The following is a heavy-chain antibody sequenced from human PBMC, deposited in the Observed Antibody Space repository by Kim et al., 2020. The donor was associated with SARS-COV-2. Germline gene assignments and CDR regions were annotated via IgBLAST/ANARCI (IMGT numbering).Heavy chain of an antibody. CDR1: GDSISSSCNY. CDR3: ARPPHDSTAYVAY. D-gene: IGHD3-10*02. J-gene: IGHJ4*01. V-gene: IGHV4-39*01. CDR2: GYYSGST. Sequence: SETLSLTCTVSGDSISSSCNYWGWIRQPPGKGLEWIGSGYYSGSTYDSPSLKSRVTVSVDTSKNQFSLKLSSVTAADIAVYFCARPPHDSTAYVAYWGHGTLVTDST.